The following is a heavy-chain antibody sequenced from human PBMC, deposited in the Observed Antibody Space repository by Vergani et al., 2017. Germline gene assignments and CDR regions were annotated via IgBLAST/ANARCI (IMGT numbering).Heavy chain of an antibody. J-gene: IGHJ6*02. CDR2: IYSGGST. Sequence: QVQLVESGGGVVQPGGSLRLSCGASGFTFSNYGMHWVRQAPGKGLEWVSVIYSGGSTYYADSVKGRFTISRDNSKNTLYLQMNSLRAEDTAVYYCARERVGATPYYYYYYGMDVWGQGTTVTVSS. V-gene: IGHV3-NL1*01. D-gene: IGHD1-26*01. CDR1: GFTFSNYG. CDR3: ARERVGATPYYYYYYGMDV.